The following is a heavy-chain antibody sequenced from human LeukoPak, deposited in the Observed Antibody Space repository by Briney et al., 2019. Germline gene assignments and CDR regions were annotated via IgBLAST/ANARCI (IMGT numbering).Heavy chain of an antibody. CDR2: IYYSGST. CDR1: GGSISSYY. J-gene: IGHJ4*02. Sequence: SETLSLTCTVSGGSISSYYWSWIRQPPGKGLEWIGSIYYSGSTYYNPSLKSRVTISVDPSKNQFSLKLSSVTAADTAVYYCASRDSTGPFDYWGQGTLVTVSS. D-gene: IGHD3-22*01. CDR3: ASRDSTGPFDY. V-gene: IGHV4-59*12.